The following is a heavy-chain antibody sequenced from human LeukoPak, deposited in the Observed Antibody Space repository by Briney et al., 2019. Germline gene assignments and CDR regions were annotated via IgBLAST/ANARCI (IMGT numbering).Heavy chain of an antibody. CDR1: GYTFTSYG. D-gene: IGHD3-9*01. V-gene: IGHV1-18*01. CDR2: ISAYNGNT. CDR3: ARTVLRYFAGLPEDY. J-gene: IGHJ4*02. Sequence: GASVKVSCKASGYTFTSYGISWVRQAPGQGLEWMGWISAYNGNTNYAQKLQGRVTMTTDTSTSTAYMELRSLRSDDTAVYYCARTVLRYFAGLPEDYWGQGTLVTVSS.